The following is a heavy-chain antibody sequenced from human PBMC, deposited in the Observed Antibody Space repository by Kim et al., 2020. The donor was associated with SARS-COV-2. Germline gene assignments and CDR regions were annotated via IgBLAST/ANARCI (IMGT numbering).Heavy chain of an antibody. D-gene: IGHD6-13*01. CDR3: ARDRSIAAAGRESYLDAFDI. CDR2: IYYSGST. Sequence: SETLSLTCTVSGGSISSGGYSWSWIRQHPGKGLEWIGYIYYSGSTYYNPSLKSRVTISVDTSKNQFSLKLSSVTAADTAVYYCARDRSIAAAGRESYLDAFDIWGQETMVTVSS. CDR1: GGSISSGGYS. V-gene: IGHV4-31*03. J-gene: IGHJ3*02.